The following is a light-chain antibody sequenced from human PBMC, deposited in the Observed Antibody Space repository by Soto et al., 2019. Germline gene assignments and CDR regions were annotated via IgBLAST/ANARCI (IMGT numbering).Light chain of an antibody. V-gene: IGKV3-20*01. CDR1: QSVSSSY. Sequence: EVVLTQSPGTLSLSPGERATLSCRASQSVSSSYFAWYQHKPGQAPRLLIYGASSRATGTPDRFSGSASATDFTLTISRLEPEYFAVYYCQQYGSSPFTFGPGTKVDIK. CDR3: QQYGSSPFT. J-gene: IGKJ3*01. CDR2: GAS.